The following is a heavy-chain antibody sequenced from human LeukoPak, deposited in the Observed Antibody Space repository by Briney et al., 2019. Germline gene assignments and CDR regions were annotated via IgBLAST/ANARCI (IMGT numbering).Heavy chain of an antibody. Sequence: HPGGSLRLSCAASGFTVSNNYTNWVRQAPGKGLEWVSSIYNDASTYYADSVKGRFTTSRDNSKNTLYLQMNSLRAEDTAVYYCAGRTELGRGFDYWGQGTLVTVSS. D-gene: IGHD7-27*01. CDR2: IYNDAST. V-gene: IGHV3-66*01. CDR3: AGRTELGRGFDY. J-gene: IGHJ4*02. CDR1: GFTVSNNY.